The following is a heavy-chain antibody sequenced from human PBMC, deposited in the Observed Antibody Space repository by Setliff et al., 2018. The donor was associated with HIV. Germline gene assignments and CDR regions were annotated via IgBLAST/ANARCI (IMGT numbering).Heavy chain of an antibody. J-gene: IGHJ4*02. CDR3: IIAYSSGWLAPMGFDS. V-gene: IGHV4-39*01. CDR1: AGSIRSSTYY. CDR2: IYYSGST. Sequence: SETLSLTCTVSAGSIRSSTYYWAWIRQPPGKGLEWIGTIYYSGSTYYNPSLKSRATISVDTSKNQFSPKLSSVTAADTAVYYCIIAYSSGWLAPMGFDSWSQGTLVTVSS. D-gene: IGHD6-19*01.